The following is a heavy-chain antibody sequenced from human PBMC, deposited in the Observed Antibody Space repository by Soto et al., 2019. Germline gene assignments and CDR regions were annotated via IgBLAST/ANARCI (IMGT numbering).Heavy chain of an antibody. J-gene: IGHJ2*01. CDR1: GGSISGGVGGLYY. V-gene: IGHV4-30-4*01. CDR3: AREVIPLTTDWYFDL. Sequence: QLQLRESGPGLVKPSETLSLTCTVSGGSISGGVGGLYYWSWIRQPPGKGLEWIGYIYDSGSTYYNPSLKGRVTISVDTSKNQSSLRLSSVPAADTAVHYCAREVIPLTTDWYFDLWGRGTLVTVSS. D-gene: IGHD4-17*01. CDR2: IYDSGST.